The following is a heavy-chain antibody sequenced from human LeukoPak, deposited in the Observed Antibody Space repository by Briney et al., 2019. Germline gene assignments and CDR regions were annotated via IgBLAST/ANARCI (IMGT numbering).Heavy chain of an antibody. J-gene: IGHJ3*02. V-gene: IGHV4-34*01. CDR3: ARREDIVLVPTHAFDI. CDR1: GGSFSGYY. CDR2: IYYSGST. D-gene: IGHD2-2*01. Sequence: SETLSLTCAVYGGSFSGYYWSWIRQPPGEGLEWIGSIYYSGSTYYNPSLKSRVTISVDTSKKQFSLKLSSVTAADTAVYYCARREDIVLVPTHAFDIWGQGTMVTVSS.